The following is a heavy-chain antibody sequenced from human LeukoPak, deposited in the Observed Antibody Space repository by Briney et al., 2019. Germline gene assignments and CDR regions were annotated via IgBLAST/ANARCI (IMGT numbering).Heavy chain of an antibody. CDR3: ARDLDNWNYVFYYYYYGMDV. D-gene: IGHD1-7*01. V-gene: IGHV3-30*03. CDR1: GLTFSSYG. CDR2: ISYDGSNK. J-gene: IGHJ6*02. Sequence: GGSLRLSCAASGLTFSSYGMHWVRQAPGKGLEWVAVISYDGSNKYYADSVKGRFTISRDNSKNTLYLQMNSLRAEDTAVYYCARDLDNWNYVFYYYYYGMDVWGQGTTVTVSS.